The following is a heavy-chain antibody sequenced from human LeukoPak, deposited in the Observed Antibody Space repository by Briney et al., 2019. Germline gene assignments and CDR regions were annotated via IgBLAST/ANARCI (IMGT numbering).Heavy chain of an antibody. CDR1: GFTFGNYA. D-gene: IGHD2/OR15-2a*01. V-gene: IGHV3-21*01. CDR2: ISSSSSYI. CDR3: ARDHKTTFYMDV. Sequence: GGSLRLSCEASGFTFGNYAMSWVRQAPGKGLEWVSSISSSSSYIYYADSVKGRFTISRDNAKNSLYLQMNSLRAEDTAVYYCARDHKTTFYMDVWGKGTTVTVSS. J-gene: IGHJ6*03.